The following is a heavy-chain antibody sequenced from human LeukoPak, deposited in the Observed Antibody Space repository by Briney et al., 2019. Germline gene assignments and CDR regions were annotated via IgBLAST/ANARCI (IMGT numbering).Heavy chain of an antibody. Sequence: GESLKISCKGSGYSFTSYWIGWVRPMPGKGLEWMGIIYPGDSDTRYSPSFQGQVTISADKSISTAYLQWSSLKASDTAMYYCARLSPCTNGVCLYNWFDPWGQGTLVTVSS. CDR1: GYSFTSYW. D-gene: IGHD2-8*01. J-gene: IGHJ5*02. CDR2: IYPGDSDT. CDR3: ARLSPCTNGVCLYNWFDP. V-gene: IGHV5-51*01.